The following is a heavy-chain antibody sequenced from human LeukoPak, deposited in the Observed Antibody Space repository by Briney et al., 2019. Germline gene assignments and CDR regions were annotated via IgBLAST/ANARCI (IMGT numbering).Heavy chain of an antibody. J-gene: IGHJ5*02. Sequence: ETLSLTCAVSGGSISSSNWWSWVRQPPGKGLEWIGEIYHSGSTNYNPSLKSRVTISVDKSKNQFSLKLSSVTAADTAVYYCARQITMVRGVINWFDPWGQGTLVTVSS. D-gene: IGHD3-10*01. CDR2: IYHSGST. V-gene: IGHV4-4*02. CDR3: ARQITMVRGVINWFDP. CDR1: GGSISSSNW.